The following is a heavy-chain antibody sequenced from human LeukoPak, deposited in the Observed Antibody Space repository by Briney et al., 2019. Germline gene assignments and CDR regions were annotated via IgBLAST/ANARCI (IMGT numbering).Heavy chain of an antibody. CDR1: GGSFSGYY. D-gene: IGHD3-22*01. J-gene: IGHJ4*02. CDR3: ARRAHYYDSSGYLY. CDR2: INHSGST. Sequence: SETLSLTCAVYGGSFSGYYWSWIRQPPGKGLEWIGEINHSGSTNYNPSLKSRVTISVDTSKNQFSLKLSSVTAADTAVYHCARRAHYYDSSGYLYWGQGTLVTVSS. V-gene: IGHV4-34*01.